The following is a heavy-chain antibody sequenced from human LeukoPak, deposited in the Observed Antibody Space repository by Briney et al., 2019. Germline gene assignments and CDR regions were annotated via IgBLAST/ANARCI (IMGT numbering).Heavy chain of an antibody. CDR1: GVSFSGYY. D-gene: IGHD5-12*01. Sequence: SETLSLTCAVYGVSFSGYYWSWIRQPPGKGLEWIGEIIPSGSTNYSPSLKSRVTISVDTSKNQFSLKLSSVTAADMAVYYCARGRLGGAAVWGHGTLVTVSS. J-gene: IGHJ4*01. CDR2: IIPSGST. CDR3: ARGRLGGAAV. V-gene: IGHV4-34*01.